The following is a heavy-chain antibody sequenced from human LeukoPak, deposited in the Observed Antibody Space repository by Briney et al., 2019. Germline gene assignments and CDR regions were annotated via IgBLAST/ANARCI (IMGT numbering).Heavy chain of an antibody. V-gene: IGHV4-59*08. Sequence: SETLSLTCTVSGGSINSHYWSWIRQPPGKGLEWIAYIYYSGSTNYNPSLKSRVTISVDTSKNQFSLRLSSVTAADTAVYYCARHAPGYDYVWGSYRPKYFDFWGQGTLVTVSS. CDR1: GGSINSHY. CDR2: IYYSGST. J-gene: IGHJ4*02. D-gene: IGHD3-16*02. CDR3: ARHAPGYDYVWGSYRPKYFDF.